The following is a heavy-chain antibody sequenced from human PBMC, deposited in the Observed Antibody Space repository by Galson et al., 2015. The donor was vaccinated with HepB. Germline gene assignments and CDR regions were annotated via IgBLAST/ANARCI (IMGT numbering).Heavy chain of an antibody. V-gene: IGHV1-46*04. CDR2: INPSGGST. D-gene: IGHD6-19*01. J-gene: IGHJ4*02. CDR3: ARAPGRQWLAPFFDY. CDR1: GYTFTSYY. Sequence: SVKVSCKASGYTFTSYYMHWVRQAPGQGLEWMGIINPSGGSTSYAQKLQGRVTMTRDTSTSTVYMELSSLRSEDTAVYYCARAPGRQWLAPFFDYWGQGTLVTVSS.